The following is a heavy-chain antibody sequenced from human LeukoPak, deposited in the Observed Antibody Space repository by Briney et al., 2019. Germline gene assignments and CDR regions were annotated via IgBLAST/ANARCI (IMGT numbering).Heavy chain of an antibody. V-gene: IGHV4-59*08. CDR1: GGSISSYY. D-gene: IGHD6-6*01. J-gene: IGHJ3*01. CDR2: IYYSGGT. Sequence: SETLSLTCTVSGGSISSYYWNWIRQPPGKGLEWIGYIYYSGGTNYNPSLKSRVTTLVDTSKNQFSLRLSSVTAADTAVYYCAREYSSSSGRRAFDFWGQGTMVTVSS. CDR3: AREYSSSSGRRAFDF.